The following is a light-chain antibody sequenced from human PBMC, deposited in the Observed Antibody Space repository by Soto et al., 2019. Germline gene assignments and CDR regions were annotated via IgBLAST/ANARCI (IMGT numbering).Light chain of an antibody. V-gene: IGLV2-14*01. CDR3: SSYTSSTTLDVV. CDR1: SSDVGGHNY. J-gene: IGLJ2*01. CDR2: EVT. Sequence: QSVLTQPASVSESPGQSITISCTGTSSDVGGHNYVSWYQQHPGTAPKLMIYEVTNRPSGVSNRFSGSKSGNTASLTISGLQAEDEADYYCSSYTSSTTLDVVFGGGTKLTVL.